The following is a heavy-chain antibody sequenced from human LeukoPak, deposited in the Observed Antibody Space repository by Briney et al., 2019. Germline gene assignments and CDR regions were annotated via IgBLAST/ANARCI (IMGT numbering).Heavy chain of an antibody. CDR3: ARDRGRNSGNNYDSSGYYDY. CDR1: GYTFTSYG. V-gene: IGHV1-18*01. Sequence: GASVKVSCKASGYTFTSYGISWVRQAPGQGLEWMGWISAYNGNTNYAQKFQGRVIMTTETSTSTAYMELRSLRSDDTAVYYCARDRGRNSGNNYDSSGYYDYWGQGALVTVSS. J-gene: IGHJ4*02. CDR2: ISAYNGNT. D-gene: IGHD3-22*01.